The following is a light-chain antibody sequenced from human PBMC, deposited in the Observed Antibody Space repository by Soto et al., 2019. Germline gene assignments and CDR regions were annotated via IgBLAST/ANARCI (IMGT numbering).Light chain of an antibody. V-gene: IGKV1-5*01. CDR3: QQYENYWT. Sequence: DIQMTQSPPTLSASVGDRVTITCRASQPISSWLAWYHQKPGKAPKLLIYDASNLESGVPSRFSGSGSGTEFTLTICSLQPEDFGIYYCQQYENYWTFGQGTKVDIK. CDR2: DAS. CDR1: QPISSW. J-gene: IGKJ1*01.